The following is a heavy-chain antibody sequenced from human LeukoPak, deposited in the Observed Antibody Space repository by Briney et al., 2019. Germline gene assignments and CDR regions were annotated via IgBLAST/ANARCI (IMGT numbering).Heavy chain of an antibody. CDR3: ASSTPPGDY. Sequence: PSETLSLTCAVYGGSFSGYYWGWIRQPPGKGLEWIGEINHSGSTNYNPSLKSRVTISVDTSKNQFSLKLSSVTAADTAVYYCASSTPPGDYWGQGTLVTVSS. V-gene: IGHV4-34*01. CDR1: GGSFSGYY. D-gene: IGHD3-10*01. J-gene: IGHJ4*02. CDR2: INHSGST.